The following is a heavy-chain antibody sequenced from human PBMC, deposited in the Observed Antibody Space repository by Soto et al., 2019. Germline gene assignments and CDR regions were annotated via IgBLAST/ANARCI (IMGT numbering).Heavy chain of an antibody. J-gene: IGHJ4*02. CDR3: AYRWRQGAFDY. CDR2: IYYSGST. Sequence: SETLSPTCTVSGGSISSSSYYWGWIRQPPGKGLEWIGSIYYSGSTYYNPSLKSRVTISVDTSKNQFSLKLSSVTAADTAVYYCAYRWRQGAFDYWGQGTLVTVSS. CDR1: GGSISSSSYY. V-gene: IGHV4-39*01. D-gene: IGHD2-8*02.